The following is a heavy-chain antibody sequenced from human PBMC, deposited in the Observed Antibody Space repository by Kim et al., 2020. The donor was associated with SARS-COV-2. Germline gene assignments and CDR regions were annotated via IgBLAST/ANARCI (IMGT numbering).Heavy chain of an antibody. V-gene: IGHV4-34*01. J-gene: IGHJ6*02. CDR1: GGSFSGYY. Sequence: SETLSLTCAVYGGSFSGYYWSWIRQPPGKGLEWIGEINHSGSTNYNPSLKSRVTISVDTSKNQFSLKLSSVTAADTAVYYCAGLAGSGSPKFYYYYGMDVWGQGTTVTVSS. D-gene: IGHD3-10*01. CDR3: AGLAGSGSPKFYYYYGMDV. CDR2: INHSGST.